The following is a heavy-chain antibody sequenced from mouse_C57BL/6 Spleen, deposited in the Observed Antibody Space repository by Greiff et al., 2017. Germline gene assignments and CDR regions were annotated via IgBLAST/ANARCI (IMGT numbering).Heavy chain of an antibody. D-gene: IGHD2-10*01. Sequence: QVQLQQPGTELVKPGASVKLSCKASGYTFTSYWMHWVKQRPGQGLEWIGEINPCNGGTNYNEKFKSKATLTVDQSSGTAYMQLSSLTSEDSAVYYCARGSYCGTRWAYWGQGTLVTVSA. V-gene: IGHV1-53*01. CDR1: GYTFTSYW. CDR2: INPCNGGT. J-gene: IGHJ3*01. CDR3: ARGSYCGTRWAY.